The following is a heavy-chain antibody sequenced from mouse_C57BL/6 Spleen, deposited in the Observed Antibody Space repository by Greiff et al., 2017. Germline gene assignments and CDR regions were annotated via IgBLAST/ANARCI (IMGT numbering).Heavy chain of an antibody. D-gene: IGHD6-1*01. CDR3: AASEGFAY. Sequence: EVKLMESGGDLVKPGGSLKLSCAASGFTFSSYGMSWVSQTPDKRLEWVATISSGGSYTYYPDSVKGRFPISRDNAKNTLYLQMSSLKSEDTAMYYCAASEGFAYWGQGTLVTVSA. J-gene: IGHJ3*01. CDR2: ISSGGSYT. V-gene: IGHV5-6*01. CDR1: GFTFSSYG.